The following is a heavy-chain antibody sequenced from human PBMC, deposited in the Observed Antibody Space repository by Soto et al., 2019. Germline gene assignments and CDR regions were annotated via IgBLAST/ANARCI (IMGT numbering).Heavy chain of an antibody. V-gene: IGHV4-59*01. CDR1: GGSISSYY. Sequence: SETLSLTCTVSGGSISSYYWSWIRQPPGKGLEWIGYIYYSGSTNYNPSLKSRVTISVDTSKNQFSLKLSSVTAADTAVYYCAGEKSCGGDCYSVNYYGMDVWGQGTTVTVSS. J-gene: IGHJ6*02. CDR2: IYYSGST. CDR3: AGEKSCGGDCYSVNYYGMDV. D-gene: IGHD2-21*02.